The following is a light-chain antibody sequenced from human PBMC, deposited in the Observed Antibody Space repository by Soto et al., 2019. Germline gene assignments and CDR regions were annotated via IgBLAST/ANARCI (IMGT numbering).Light chain of an antibody. V-gene: IGKV1-39*01. J-gene: IGKJ4*01. CDR1: QSISSY. Sequence: DIQMTQSPSTLSASVGDTVTVTCRASQSISSYLNWYQQKPGKAHKVLIYAASNLQSGVPSRFSGSGSGTDFTLPISSLQPEDVATYYCQKYDSAPTFGGGTKVDI. CDR3: QKYDSAPT. CDR2: AAS.